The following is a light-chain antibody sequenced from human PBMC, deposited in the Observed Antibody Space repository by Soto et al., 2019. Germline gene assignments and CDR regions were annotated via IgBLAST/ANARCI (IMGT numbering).Light chain of an antibody. Sequence: DIHMTQSPSSLSASVGDTVTITCRASQGIRNDLAWYQQKPGKAPKRLIFSASSLQSGVPSRFSGSGSGTEFTLTISSLQPEDSATYHCLQHNNNPWTFGQGTKVEIK. CDR1: QGIRND. J-gene: IGKJ1*01. CDR2: SAS. CDR3: LQHNNNPWT. V-gene: IGKV1-17*01.